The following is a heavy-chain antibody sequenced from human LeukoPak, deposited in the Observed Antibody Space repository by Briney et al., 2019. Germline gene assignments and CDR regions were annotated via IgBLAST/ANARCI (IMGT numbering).Heavy chain of an antibody. CDR1: VFRFTNYW. J-gene: IGHJ4*02. Sequence: GESLKISCKASVFRFTNYWIAWVRQMPGQGLEWMGSIYPGDSDTRYNPSFQGQVTISADTSIKTAYLQWSSLKASDTAMYYCARHDYGDYDTYFDYWGQGTLVTVSS. D-gene: IGHD4-17*01. CDR2: IYPGDSDT. V-gene: IGHV5-51*01. CDR3: ARHDYGDYDTYFDY.